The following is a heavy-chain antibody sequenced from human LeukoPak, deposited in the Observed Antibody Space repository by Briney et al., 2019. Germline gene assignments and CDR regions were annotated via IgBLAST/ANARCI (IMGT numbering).Heavy chain of an antibody. J-gene: IGHJ4*02. D-gene: IGHD4-23*01. CDR1: GGSISSYY. CDR3: ARVCSSSGNHFDY. Sequence: PSETLSLTCTVSGGSISSYYWSWIRQPPGKGLEWIGYIDYSGGTNYNPSLKSRVTLSVDAANNQFSLKLTSVTAADTAVYYCARVCSSSGNHFDYWGQGTLVTVSS. CDR2: IDYSGGT. V-gene: IGHV4-59*01.